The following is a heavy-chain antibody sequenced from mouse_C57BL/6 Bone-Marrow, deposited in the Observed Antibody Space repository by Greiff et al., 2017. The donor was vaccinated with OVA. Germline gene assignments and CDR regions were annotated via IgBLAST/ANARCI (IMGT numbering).Heavy chain of an antibody. CDR3: ARCGNGAGFAY. V-gene: IGHV1-69*01. CDR2: IDPSDSYT. D-gene: IGHD2-1*01. CDR1: GYTFTSYW. Sequence: VKLKQPGAELVMPGASVKLSCKASGYTFTSYWMHWVKQRPGQGLEWIGEIDPSDSYTNYNQKFKGKSTLTVDKSSNTAYMQLSSLTSEDSAVYYWARCGNGAGFAYWGQGTLVTVSA. J-gene: IGHJ3*01.